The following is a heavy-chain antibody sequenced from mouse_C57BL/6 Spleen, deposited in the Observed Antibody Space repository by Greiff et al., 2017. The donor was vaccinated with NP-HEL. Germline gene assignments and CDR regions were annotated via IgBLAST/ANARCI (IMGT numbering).Heavy chain of an antibody. CDR2: IYPGDGDT. V-gene: IGHV1-82*01. Sequence: QVQLQQSGPELVKPGASVKISCKASGYAFSSSWMNWVKQRPGKGLEWIGRIYPGDGDTNYNGKFKGKATLTADKSSSTAYMQLSSLTSEDSAVYFCARAYGPNFDYWGQGTTLTVSS. D-gene: IGHD1-1*01. CDR3: ARAYGPNFDY. CDR1: GYAFSSSW. J-gene: IGHJ2*01.